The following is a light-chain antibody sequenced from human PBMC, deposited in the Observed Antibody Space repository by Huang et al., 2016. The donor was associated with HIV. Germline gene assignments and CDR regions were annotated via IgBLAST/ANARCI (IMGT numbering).Light chain of an antibody. CDR2: YAS. J-gene: IGKJ2*01. CDR3: QQYDNLPYT. V-gene: IGKV1-33*01. CDR1: HDITNS. Sequence: DIQMTQSPSSLSASVGDRVTITCQASHDITNSLNWYQQKPGKAPNLLIYYASNLETGVPSRFSGGGSGTDFTFTINSLQPEDIATYYCQQYDNLPYTFGQGTKLEIK.